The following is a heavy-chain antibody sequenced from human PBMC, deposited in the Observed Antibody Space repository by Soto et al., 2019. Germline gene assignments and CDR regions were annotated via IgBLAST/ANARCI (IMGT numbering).Heavy chain of an antibody. V-gene: IGHV4-34*01. CDR2: INHSGST. J-gene: IGHJ4*02. D-gene: IGHD2-15*01. Sequence: SETLSLTCAVYGGSFSGYYWSWIRQPPGKGLEWIGEINHSGSTNYNPSLKSRVTISVDTSKNQFSLKLSSVTAADTAVYYCARDMHPPLYYFDYWGQGTLVTVSS. CDR3: ARDMHPPLYYFDY. CDR1: GGSFSGYY.